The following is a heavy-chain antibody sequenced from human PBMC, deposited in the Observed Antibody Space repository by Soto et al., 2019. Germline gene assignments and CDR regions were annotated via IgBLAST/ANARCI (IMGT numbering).Heavy chain of an antibody. V-gene: IGHV4-34*01. J-gene: IGHJ4*02. D-gene: IGHD1-20*01. CDR1: GGSFSGYY. CDR3: ARGHPMEYNYGGRGNDY. CDR2: INHSGST. Sequence: SETLSLTCAVYGGSFSGYYWSWIRQPPGKGLEWIGEINHSGSTNYNPSLKSRVTISVDTSKNQFSLKLSSVTAADTAVYYCARGHPMEYNYGGRGNDYWGREPLVTVPS.